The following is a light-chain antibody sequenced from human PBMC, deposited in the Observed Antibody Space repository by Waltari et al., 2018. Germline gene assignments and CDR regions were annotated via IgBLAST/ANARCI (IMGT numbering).Light chain of an antibody. CDR3: CSFTATHTLL. CDR2: DVT. Sequence: QSALTQPASVSGSPVQSITTSCPGTNNDVGPSQFVSWYQQHPGRAPQLMIFDVTERASGISYRFSGSKSANTASLTISGLLPEDEAIYYCCSFTATHTLLFGGGTTVTVL. CDR1: NNDVGPSQF. V-gene: IGLV2-14*03. J-gene: IGLJ2*01.